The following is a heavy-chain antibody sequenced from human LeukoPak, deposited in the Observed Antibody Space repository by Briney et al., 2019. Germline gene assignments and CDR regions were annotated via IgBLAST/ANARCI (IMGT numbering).Heavy chain of an antibody. CDR2: MNPNSGNT. Sequence: ASVRVSCKASGYTFTNFDINWVRQAPGQGLEWMGWMNPNSGNTGYAQKFQGRVTMTMNTSITTAYMELSSLISEDTAVYYCARGPQWRGDSYYIDVWGRGTTVTASS. V-gene: IGHV1-8*01. J-gene: IGHJ6*03. CDR3: ARGPQWRGDSYYIDV. D-gene: IGHD6-19*01. CDR1: GYTFTNFD.